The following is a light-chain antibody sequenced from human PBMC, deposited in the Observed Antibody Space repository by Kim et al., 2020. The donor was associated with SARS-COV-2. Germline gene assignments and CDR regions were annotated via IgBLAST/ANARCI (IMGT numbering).Light chain of an antibody. V-gene: IGKV3-20*01. CDR3: KQYGSSPRWT. CDR1: QSVSSSY. J-gene: IGKJ1*01. CDR2: GAS. Sequence: EIVLTQSPGTLSLSPGEGATLSCRASQSVSSSYLAWYQQKPGQAPRLLIYGASSRATGIPDRFSGSGSGTDFTLTISRLEPEDFAVYYWKQYGSSPRWTCGQGTKVDIK.